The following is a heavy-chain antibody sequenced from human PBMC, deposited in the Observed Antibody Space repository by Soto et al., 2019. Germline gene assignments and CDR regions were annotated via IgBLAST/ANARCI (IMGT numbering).Heavy chain of an antibody. CDR2: IFYSGDT. CDR3: ARPGSPGWATDY. V-gene: IGHV4-59*11. CDR1: GGSITGHY. D-gene: IGHD6-19*01. J-gene: IGHJ4*02. Sequence: PSETLSLTCAVSGGSITGHYWIWIRQPPGKGLEWIGYIFYSGDTNYNPSLKSRVTISVDTSKNHFSLKLSSVTAAETALYSCARPGSPGWATDYWGQGTLVTVSS.